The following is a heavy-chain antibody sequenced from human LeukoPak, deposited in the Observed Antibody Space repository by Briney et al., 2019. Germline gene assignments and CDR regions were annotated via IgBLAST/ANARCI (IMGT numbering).Heavy chain of an antibody. D-gene: IGHD2-21*02. CDR2: IGTEGDT. CDR1: GFSFRVYD. J-gene: IGHJ5*02. CDR3: AKERTRVTGGWT. V-gene: IGHV3-13*01. Sequence: GGSLRLSCAASGFSFRVYDMHWVRQTTGGGLEWVSSIGTEGDTYYSDSVKGRFTISRDNSKNTVYLQMNSLRAEDTAVYYCAKERTRVTGGWTWGQGTLVTVSS.